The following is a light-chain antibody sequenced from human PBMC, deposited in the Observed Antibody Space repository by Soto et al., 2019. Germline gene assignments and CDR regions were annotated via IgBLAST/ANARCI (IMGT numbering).Light chain of an antibody. CDR2: AAS. V-gene: IGKV1-39*01. Sequence: DIPMTQSPSSLSASVGGRVTIYCRTSQSINIYLNWYQQKPGKAPKVLIYAASSLQSGVPSRFSGSGSGTGFTLTISSLQTEDFATYFCQQSYNMPWTFGQGTKVDIK. CDR1: QSINIY. CDR3: QQSYNMPWT. J-gene: IGKJ1*01.